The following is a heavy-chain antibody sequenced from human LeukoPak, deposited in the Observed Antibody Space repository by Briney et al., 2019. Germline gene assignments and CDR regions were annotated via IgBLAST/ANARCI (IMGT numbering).Heavy chain of an antibody. CDR2: ISSSSSYI. Sequence: PGGSLRLSCAASGFTFSSYSMNWVRQAPGKGLEWVSSISSSSSYIYYADSVKGRFTISRDNAKNSLYLQMNSLRAEDTAVYYCARPLLTEDAFDIWGQGTMVTVSS. V-gene: IGHV3-21*01. CDR1: GFTFSSYS. CDR3: ARPLLTEDAFDI. J-gene: IGHJ3*02.